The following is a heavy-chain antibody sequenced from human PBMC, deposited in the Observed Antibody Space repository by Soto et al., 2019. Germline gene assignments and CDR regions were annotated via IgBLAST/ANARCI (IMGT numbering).Heavy chain of an antibody. CDR1: GYTFTSYY. CDR2: INPSGGST. V-gene: IGHV1-46*01. CDR3: ARGLTGNSRLTPKNWFDP. D-gene: IGHD1-20*01. J-gene: IGHJ5*02. Sequence: ASVKVSCKASGYTFTSYYMHWVRQAPGQGLEWMGIINPSGGSTSYAQKFQGRVTMTRDTSTSTVYMELGSLRSEDTAAYYCARGLTGNSRLTPKNWFDPWGQGTLVTVSS.